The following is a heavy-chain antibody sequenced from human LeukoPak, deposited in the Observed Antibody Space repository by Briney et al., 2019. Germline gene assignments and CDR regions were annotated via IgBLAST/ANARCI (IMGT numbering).Heavy chain of an antibody. CDR2: ISSSSSYT. D-gene: IGHD3-9*01. CDR1: GFTFSDYY. CDR3: ARERKDYDILTGYSAVDY. Sequence: GGSLRLSCAASGFTFSDYYMSWIRQAPGKGLEWVSYISSSSSYTNYADSVKGRFTISRDNAKNSLYLQMNSLRAEDTAVYYCARERKDYDILTGYSAVDYWGQGTLVTVSS. V-gene: IGHV3-11*05. J-gene: IGHJ4*02.